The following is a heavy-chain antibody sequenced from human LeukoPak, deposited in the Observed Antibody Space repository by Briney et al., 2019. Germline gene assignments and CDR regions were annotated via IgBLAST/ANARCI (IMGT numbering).Heavy chain of an antibody. D-gene: IGHD1-26*01. CDR3: VRNDTSGAGLDY. CDR2: ISGRGTSI. J-gene: IGHJ4*02. CDR1: GSTFTNYA. Sequence: GESLRLSCAASGSTFTNYAMSWVRQAPGKGLEWVSNISGRGTSINYADSVKGRFSISRDNSKNTMYLQMNSLRAEDTAVYYCVRNDTSGAGLDYWGQGTLVTVSS. V-gene: IGHV3-23*01.